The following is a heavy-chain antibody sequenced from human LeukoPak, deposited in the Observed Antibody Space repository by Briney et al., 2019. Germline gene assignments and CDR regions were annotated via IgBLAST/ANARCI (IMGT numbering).Heavy chain of an antibody. Sequence: PGGSLRLSCAASGFTFSSYAMHWVRQAPGKGLEWVAVISYDGSNKYYADSVKGRFTTSRDNSKNTLYLQMNSLRAEDTAVYYCARAAGRTYTMPFDYWGQGTLVTVSS. V-gene: IGHV3-30*04. CDR2: ISYDGSNK. CDR3: ARAAGRTYTMPFDY. CDR1: GFTFSSYA. J-gene: IGHJ4*02. D-gene: IGHD2-2*01.